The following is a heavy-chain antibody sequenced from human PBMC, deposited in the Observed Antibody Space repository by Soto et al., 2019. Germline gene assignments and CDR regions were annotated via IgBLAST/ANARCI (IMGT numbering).Heavy chain of an antibody. CDR3: AMILLDEYSSSWRSAYYGMDV. Sequence: GASVKVSCKASGFTFSAYYIYWVRQAPGHGLEWIGWINPNSGGTNNAQKFQGRVTMTRDTSTSTVYMELSALIPDDTAVYYCAMILLDEYSSSWRSAYYGMDVWGQGTTVTVSS. CDR1: GFTFSAYY. CDR2: INPNSGGT. J-gene: IGHJ6*02. V-gene: IGHV1-2*02. D-gene: IGHD6-13*01.